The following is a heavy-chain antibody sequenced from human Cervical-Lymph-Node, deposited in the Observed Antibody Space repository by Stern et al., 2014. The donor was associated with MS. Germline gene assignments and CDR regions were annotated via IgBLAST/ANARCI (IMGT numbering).Heavy chain of an antibody. CDR3: ARDPYSRFYGMDV. V-gene: IGHV4-34*01. CDR1: GGSFSGYY. D-gene: IGHD1-26*01. CDR2: INHSGGT. Sequence: QVQLQQWGAGLLKPSETLSLTCAVYGGSFSGYYWSWIRQPPGKGLEWIGEINHSGGTNYNPSLKSRVTISVDTSKNQFSLKVSSVPAADTAVYYCARDPYSRFYGMDVWGQGTTVTVSS. J-gene: IGHJ6*02.